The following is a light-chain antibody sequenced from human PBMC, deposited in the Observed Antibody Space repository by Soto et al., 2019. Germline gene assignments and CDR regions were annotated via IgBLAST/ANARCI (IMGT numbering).Light chain of an antibody. J-gene: IGKJ1*01. CDR2: DTF. V-gene: IGKV3-15*01. Sequence: EIQMTQSPATLSVSPGERATLSCRASQSVGSSLAWYQQKAGKAPRLLIYDTFTRDTGVPSRISGSGSGTEFTLTISSLQSEDFAVYYCQQYNNWPWTFGQGTKVDIK. CDR1: QSVGSS. CDR3: QQYNNWPWT.